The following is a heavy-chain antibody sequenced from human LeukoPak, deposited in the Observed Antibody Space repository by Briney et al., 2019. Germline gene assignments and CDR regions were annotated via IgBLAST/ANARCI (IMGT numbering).Heavy chain of an antibody. D-gene: IGHD5-12*01. CDR2: IYYSGST. CDR3: ARDRNSGYDLYYYYGMDV. Sequence: SETLSLTCTVSGGSISSYHWIWTRQPPGKGLEGIGYIYYSGSTNYNPFLKSRVTISVDTSKNQFSLKLSSVTAAVTAVYYCARDRNSGYDLYYYYGMDVWGQGNTVSVSS. CDR1: GGSISSYH. J-gene: IGHJ6*02. V-gene: IGHV4-59*01.